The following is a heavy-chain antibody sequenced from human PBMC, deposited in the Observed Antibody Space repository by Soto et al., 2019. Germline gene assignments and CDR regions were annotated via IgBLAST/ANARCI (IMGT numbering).Heavy chain of an antibody. J-gene: IGHJ5*02. CDR3: ARSPILGFLEWNPYGENWFDP. D-gene: IGHD3-3*01. CDR2: IYCSGST. V-gene: IGHV4-61*01. CDR1: GGSVSSGSYS. Sequence: SETLSLTCAVSGGSVSSGSYSWSWIRQPPGKGLEWIGYIYCSGSTNYNPALKSRVTLSVDTSKNQFSLKLSSVTAADTAVYYCARSPILGFLEWNPYGENWFDPWGQGTLVTVSS.